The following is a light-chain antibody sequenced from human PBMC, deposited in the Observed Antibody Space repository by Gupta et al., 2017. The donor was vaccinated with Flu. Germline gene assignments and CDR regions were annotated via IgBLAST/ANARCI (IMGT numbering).Light chain of an antibody. V-gene: IGLV8-61*01. CDR2: SKN. CDR1: SGSVSTSNY. Sequence: QTVVTQEPSFSVSPGGTVTLTCGLSSGSVSTSNYPSWYQQTPGQAPRTLIYSKNIRSSGVPDRFSGSILGNKAALTITGAQADDESDFYCLLYMGSALNWVFGGGTKLTVL. CDR3: LLYMGSALNWV. J-gene: IGLJ3*02.